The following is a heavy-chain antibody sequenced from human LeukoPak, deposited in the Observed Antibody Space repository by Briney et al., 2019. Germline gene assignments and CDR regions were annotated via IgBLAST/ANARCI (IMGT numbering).Heavy chain of an antibody. CDR2: ISYDGSNT. J-gene: IGHJ6*02. Sequence: GGSLRLSCAASGFTFSTYTMHWVRQAPGKGLEWVALISYDGSNTYYADSVEGRFTISRDNSKNTLFLQMNSLRAEDTAVYYCTDGRKHVQALTYYYGMDVWGQGTTVTVSS. D-gene: IGHD1-1*01. CDR1: GFTFSTYT. CDR3: TDGRKHVQALTYYYGMDV. V-gene: IGHV3-30-3*01.